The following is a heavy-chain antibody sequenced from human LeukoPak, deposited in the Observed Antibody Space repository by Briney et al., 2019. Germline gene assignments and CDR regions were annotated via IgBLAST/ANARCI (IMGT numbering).Heavy chain of an antibody. CDR2: MNPNSGNT. D-gene: IGHD1-7*01. Sequence: ASVKVSCKASGYTFTSYDINWVRQATGQGLEWMGWMNPNSGNTGYAQKFQGRVTITMNTSISTAYMELSSLRSEDTAVYYCARRGTRLQTGTMVYWGQGTLVTVSS. V-gene: IGHV1-8*03. CDR3: ARRGTRLQTGTMVY. CDR1: GYTFTSYD. J-gene: IGHJ4*02.